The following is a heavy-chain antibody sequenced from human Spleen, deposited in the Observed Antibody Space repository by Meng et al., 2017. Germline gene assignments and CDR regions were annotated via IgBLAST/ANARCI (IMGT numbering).Heavy chain of an antibody. Sequence: ASVKVSCKSSGYTFSRYGISWVRQAPGQGLEWMGWISGYNGNTKYGQKLQGRVTMTTDTSTSTAYMELRSLRSEDTAVYYCARYCSGGSCYYYYYYGMDVWGQGTTVTVSS. J-gene: IGHJ6*02. V-gene: IGHV1-18*01. CDR2: ISGYNGNT. CDR1: GYTFSRYG. D-gene: IGHD2-15*01. CDR3: ARYCSGGSCYYYYYYGMDV.